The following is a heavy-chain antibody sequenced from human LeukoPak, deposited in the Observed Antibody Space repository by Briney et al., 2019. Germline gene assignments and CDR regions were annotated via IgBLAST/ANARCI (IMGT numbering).Heavy chain of an antibody. CDR1: GGSISSSNW. J-gene: IGHJ4*02. CDR3: ARGGGDGSSWYRTGVEFDY. Sequence: PSETLSLTCAVSGGSISSSNWWSWVRQPPGKGLEWIGEIYHSGSTNYNPSLKSRVTISVDTSKNQFSLKLSSVTAADTAVYYCARGGGDGSSWYRTGVEFDYWGQGTLVTVSS. V-gene: IGHV4-4*02. D-gene: IGHD6-13*01. CDR2: IYHSGST.